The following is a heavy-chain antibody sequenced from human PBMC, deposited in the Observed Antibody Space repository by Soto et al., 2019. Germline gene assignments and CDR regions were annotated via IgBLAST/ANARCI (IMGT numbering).Heavy chain of an antibody. J-gene: IGHJ1*01. CDR2: ISSSSTYI. D-gene: IGHD1-26*01. CDR3: ARDPSDLWEPDQSFHH. CDR1: GVTFSAYS. V-gene: IGHV3-21*01. Sequence: EVQLVESGGGLVKPWGSLTLSCAASGVTFSAYSMNWVRQAPGKVLEWVSSISSSSTYINYADSVRGRFTISRDNAKNSLYLQIDSLRAADTSVYYCARDPSDLWEPDQSFHHWGQGTLVTVTS.